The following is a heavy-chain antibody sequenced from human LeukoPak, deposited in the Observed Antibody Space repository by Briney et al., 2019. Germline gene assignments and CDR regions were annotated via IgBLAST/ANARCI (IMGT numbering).Heavy chain of an antibody. J-gene: IGHJ4*02. D-gene: IGHD2-15*01. Sequence: GGSLRLSCAASGFTFSSYSMNWVRQAPGKGLEWVSYISSSSSTIYYADSVKGRFTISRDNAKNSLYLQMNSLRAEDTAVYYCARDIPIGCSGGSCYFDYWGQGTLVTVSS. V-gene: IGHV3-48*01. CDR1: GFTFSSYS. CDR2: ISSSSSTI. CDR3: ARDIPIGCSGGSCYFDY.